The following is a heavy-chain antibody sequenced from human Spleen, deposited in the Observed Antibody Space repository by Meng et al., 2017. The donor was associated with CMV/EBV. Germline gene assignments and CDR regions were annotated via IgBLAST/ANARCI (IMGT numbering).Heavy chain of an antibody. CDR1: GFTVSSNY. CDR3: ARSLCREGDY. Sequence: GESLKISCAASGFTVSSNYMSWVRQAPGKGLEWVSVIYSGGSTYYADSVKGRFTISRDNSKNTLYLQMNSLRAEDTAVYYCARSLCREGDYWGQGTLVTVSS. J-gene: IGHJ4*02. V-gene: IGHV3-53*01. CDR2: IYSGGST.